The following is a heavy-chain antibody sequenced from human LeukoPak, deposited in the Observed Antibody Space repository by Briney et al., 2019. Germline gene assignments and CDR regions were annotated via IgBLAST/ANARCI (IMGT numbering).Heavy chain of an antibody. CDR2: ISSSSSYI. J-gene: IGHJ4*02. CDR3: ARDYYYDSSGYYSY. CDR1: GFTFRSYG. D-gene: IGHD3-22*01. V-gene: IGHV3-21*01. Sequence: GGSLRLSCAASGFTFRSYGMRWVRQAPGKGLEWVSSISSSSSYIYYADSVKGRFTISRDNAKNSLYLQMNSLRAEDTAVYYCARDYYYDSSGYYSYWGQGTLVTVSS.